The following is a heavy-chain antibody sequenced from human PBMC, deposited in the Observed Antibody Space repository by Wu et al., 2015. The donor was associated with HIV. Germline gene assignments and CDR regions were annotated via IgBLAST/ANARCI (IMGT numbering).Heavy chain of an antibody. V-gene: IGHV1-69-2*01. Sequence: QLVQSGAEVKKPGATVKISCKVSGYTFTDYYMHWVQQAPGKGLEWMGLVDPEDGETIYAEKFQGRATITADTSTDTAYMELSSLRSEDTAVYYCATTVTTGTRGLGGGYFDYWGQGTLVTVSS. D-gene: IGHD1-1*01. J-gene: IGHJ4*02. CDR3: ATTVTTGTRGLGGGYFDY. CDR1: GYTFTDYY. CDR2: VDPEDGET.